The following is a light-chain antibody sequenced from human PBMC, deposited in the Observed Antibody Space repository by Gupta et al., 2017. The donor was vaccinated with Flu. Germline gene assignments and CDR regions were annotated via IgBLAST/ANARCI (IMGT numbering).Light chain of an antibody. Sequence: SYVLTQPPSVSVAPGQKARIPCGGNNIATKTVHWYQQKPGQAPVLVVNDDIDRPSGIPERFSGSNSGNTATLTISRVEAGDEADYYCQVWDSSSDRGVFGGGTNLTVL. CDR3: QVWDSSSDRGV. CDR2: DDI. J-gene: IGLJ3*02. V-gene: IGLV3-21*02. CDR1: NIATKT.